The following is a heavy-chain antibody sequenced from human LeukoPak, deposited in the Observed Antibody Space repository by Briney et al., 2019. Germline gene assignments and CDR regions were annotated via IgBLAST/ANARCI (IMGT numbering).Heavy chain of an antibody. CDR3: ARVRYNWNDDDAFDI. Sequence: SETLSLTCTVSGGSISSYYWRWVRQPPGKGLEWDGYIYDSGSTNYPPSLKCRFTISVDTSKTQFSLQLSSLTAADTAVYYCARVRYNWNDDDAFDIWGQGTMVTVSS. CDR2: IYDSGST. V-gene: IGHV4-59*01. D-gene: IGHD1-1*01. CDR1: GGSISSYY. J-gene: IGHJ3*02.